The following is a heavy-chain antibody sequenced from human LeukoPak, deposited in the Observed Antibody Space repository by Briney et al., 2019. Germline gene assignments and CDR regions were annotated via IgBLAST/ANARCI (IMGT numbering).Heavy chain of an antibody. CDR3: ARGGDSSSWYLDNWFDP. V-gene: IGHV4-59*01. CDR2: IYYSGGT. CDR1: GGSFSSYN. D-gene: IGHD6-13*01. J-gene: IGHJ5*02. Sequence: SETLSLTCAVYGGSFSSYNWSWIRQPPGKGLEWIGYIYYSGGTNYNPSLKSRVTISVDTSKNQFSLKLSSVTAADTAVYYCARGGDSSSWYLDNWFDPWGQGTLVTVSS.